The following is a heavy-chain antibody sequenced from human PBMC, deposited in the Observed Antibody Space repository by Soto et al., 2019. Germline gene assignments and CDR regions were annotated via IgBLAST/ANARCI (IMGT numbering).Heavy chain of an antibody. CDR2: ISYDGSNK. Sequence: QVQLVESGGGVVQPGRSLRLSCAASGFTFSSYGMHWVRQAPGKGLEWVAVISYDGSNKNYADSVKGRFTISRDNSKNTLYLQMNSLRAEDTAVYYCAKLAVASPGGYFDLWGRGTLVTVSS. CDR3: AKLAVASPGGYFDL. D-gene: IGHD6-19*01. V-gene: IGHV3-30*18. CDR1: GFTFSSYG. J-gene: IGHJ2*01.